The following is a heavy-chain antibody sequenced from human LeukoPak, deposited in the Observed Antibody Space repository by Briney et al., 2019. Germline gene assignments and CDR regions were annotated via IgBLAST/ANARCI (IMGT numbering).Heavy chain of an antibody. D-gene: IGHD2-2*01. V-gene: IGHV1-18*01. CDR3: ARDSGPIVVVPANKGGRWFDP. CDR1: GYTFTSYG. Sequence: ASVTVSCKASGYTFTSYGISWVRQAPGQGLEWMGWISAYNGNTNYAQKLQGRVTMTTDTSTRTAYMELRSLRSDDTVVYYCARDSGPIVVVPANKGGRWFDPWGQGTLVTVSS. CDR2: ISAYNGNT. J-gene: IGHJ5*02.